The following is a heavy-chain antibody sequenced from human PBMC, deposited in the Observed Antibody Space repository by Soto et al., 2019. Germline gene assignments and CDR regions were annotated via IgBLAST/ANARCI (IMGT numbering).Heavy chain of an antibody. J-gene: IGHJ6*02. V-gene: IGHV1-46*01. D-gene: IGHD3-9*01. Sequence: ASVKVSCKASGYTFTSYYMHWVRQAPGQGLEWMGIINPSGGSTSYAQKFQGRVTMTRDTSTSTVYMELSSLRSEDTAVYYCARAAPAPYILFFSPKGDYYYGMDVWGQGTTVTVSS. CDR3: ARAAPAPYILFFSPKGDYYYGMDV. CDR1: GYTFTSYY. CDR2: INPSGGST.